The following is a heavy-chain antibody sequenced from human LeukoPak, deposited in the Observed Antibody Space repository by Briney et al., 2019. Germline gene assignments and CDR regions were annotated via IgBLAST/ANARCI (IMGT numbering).Heavy chain of an antibody. D-gene: IGHD4-23*01. CDR2: INPSGGST. V-gene: IGHV1-46*01. CDR3: AKGVSPLDYGGNSPLDY. Sequence: ASVKVSCKASGYTFTSYYMHWVRQAPGQGLEWMGIINPSGGSTSYAQKFQGRVTMTRDMSTSTVYMELSSLRSEDTAVYYCAKGVSPLDYGGNSPLDYWGQGTLVTVSP. CDR1: GYTFTSYY. J-gene: IGHJ4*02.